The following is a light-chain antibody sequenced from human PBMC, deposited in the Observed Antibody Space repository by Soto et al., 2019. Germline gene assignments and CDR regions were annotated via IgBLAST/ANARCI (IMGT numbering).Light chain of an antibody. V-gene: IGKV3-20*01. J-gene: IGKJ2*01. CDR1: QVIGSRY. Sequence: EIVMTQSPGTLSLSPGERATISCRASQVIGSRYLAWYHQKTGQAPRLLIYGASSRATGIPDRFSGSGSGTEFTLTISRLEPEDFGVYYCWQFGSSIPHTFGQGTKLEIK. CDR2: GAS. CDR3: WQFGSSIPHT.